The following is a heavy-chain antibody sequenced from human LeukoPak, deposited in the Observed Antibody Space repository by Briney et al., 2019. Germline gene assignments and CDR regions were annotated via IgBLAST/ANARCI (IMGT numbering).Heavy chain of an antibody. CDR3: ARARPGIAVAGELNWFDP. V-gene: IGHV4-39*07. CDR2: IYNGGST. CDR1: GGSISSSSNY. J-gene: IGHJ5*02. D-gene: IGHD6-19*01. Sequence: PSETLSLTCSVSGGSISSSSNYWGWIRQPPGKGLEWIGSIYNGGSTYYNPSLKSRVTISVDTSNNQFSLKLSSVTAADTAVYYCARARPGIAVAGELNWFDPWGQGTLVTVSS.